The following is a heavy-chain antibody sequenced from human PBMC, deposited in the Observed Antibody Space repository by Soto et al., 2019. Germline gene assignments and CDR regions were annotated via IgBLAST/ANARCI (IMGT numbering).Heavy chain of an antibody. Sequence: HGESLKISCKGSGYSFTSYWISWVRQMPGKGLEWMGRIDPSDSYTNYSPSFQGHVTISADKPISTAYLQWSSLKASDTAMYYCAKGYCSGGSCYSDHYYYYYGMDVWGQGTTLTVS. CDR3: AKGYCSGGSCYSDHYYYYYGMDV. J-gene: IGHJ6*02. D-gene: IGHD2-15*01. CDR1: GYSFTSYW. V-gene: IGHV5-10-1*01. CDR2: IDPSDSYT.